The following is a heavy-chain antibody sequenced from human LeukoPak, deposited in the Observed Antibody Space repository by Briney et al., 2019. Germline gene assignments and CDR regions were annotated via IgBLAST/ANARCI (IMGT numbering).Heavy chain of an antibody. CDR3: ARLRGYYYYYMDV. V-gene: IGHV3-7*01. CDR2: IKQDGSEK. Sequence: GGSLRLSCAASGFTFIIYWMSWVRQTPGEGLEWVANIKQDGSEKYYVDSVKGRFTISRDNAKNSLYLQMDSLRAEDTAVYYCARLRGYYYYYMDVWGKGTTVTVSS. CDR1: GFTFIIYW. J-gene: IGHJ6*03.